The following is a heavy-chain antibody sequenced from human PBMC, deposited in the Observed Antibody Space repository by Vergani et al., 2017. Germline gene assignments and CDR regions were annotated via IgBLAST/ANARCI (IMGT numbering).Heavy chain of an antibody. CDR3: AKVVLRWIQLWLLGFAFAI. J-gene: IGHJ3*02. CDR1: GFTFRSYA. CDR2: ISRSGGST. D-gene: IGHD5-18*01. Sequence: EVQLLESGGGLVQPGGSLRLSCAASGFTFRSYAMSWVRQAPGQGLEWVSAISRSGGSTYYADSVKGRFTIARDNSKNTLYLQMNSLRSEDTAVYYCAKVVLRWIQLWLLGFAFAIWGQGTMVTVSS. V-gene: IGHV3-23*01.